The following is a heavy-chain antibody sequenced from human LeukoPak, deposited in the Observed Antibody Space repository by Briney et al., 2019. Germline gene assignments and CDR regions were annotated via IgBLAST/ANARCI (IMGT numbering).Heavy chain of an antibody. CDR2: IWYDGSNK. CDR1: GFTFSNYG. V-gene: IGHV3-33*08. CDR3: ARAGLGAAADV. D-gene: IGHD6-13*01. Sequence: PGGSLRLSCAASGFTFSNYGIHWVRQAPGKGLEWVALIWYDGSNKYYADSVKGRSTISRDNSKNTVNLQMNSLRVEDTGVYYCARAGLGAAADVWGQGTLVTVSS. J-gene: IGHJ4*02.